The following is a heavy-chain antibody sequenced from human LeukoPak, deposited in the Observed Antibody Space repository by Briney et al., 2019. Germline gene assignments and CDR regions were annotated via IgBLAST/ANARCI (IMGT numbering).Heavy chain of an antibody. Sequence: ASVKVSCKASGGTFSSYAISWVRQAPGQGLEWMGRIIPTLGIANYAQKFQGRVTITADESTSTAYMELSSLRSEDTAVYYCARDLVRLATIRYYFDYWGQGTLVTVSS. CDR3: ARDLVRLATIRYYFDY. CDR2: IIPTLGIA. V-gene: IGHV1-69*04. CDR1: GGTFSSYA. D-gene: IGHD5-24*01. J-gene: IGHJ4*02.